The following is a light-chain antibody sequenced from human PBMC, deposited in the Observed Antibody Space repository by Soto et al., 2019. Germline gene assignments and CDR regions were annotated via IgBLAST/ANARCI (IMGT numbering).Light chain of an antibody. Sequence: QSALTQPASVSGSPGQSITISCTGTSSDVGRYNYVSWYQQHPGKAPKLMIYEVNNRPSGLSNRFSGSKSGNTASLTISGLQAEDEADYYCNSYTNSSAVVFGGGTKVTVL. CDR3: NSYTNSSAVV. J-gene: IGLJ2*01. V-gene: IGLV2-14*01. CDR1: SSDVGRYNY. CDR2: EVN.